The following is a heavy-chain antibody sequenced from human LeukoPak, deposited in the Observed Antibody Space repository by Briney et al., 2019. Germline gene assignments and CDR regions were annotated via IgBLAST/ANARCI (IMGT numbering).Heavy chain of an antibody. Sequence: GGSLRLSCAASGFTFSSYAMSWVRQAPGKGLEWVSVISGSGGSTYYADSVKGRLTITRDNSKNTLYLQMNSLRAEDTAVYYCAKFVTAAGTFDPWGQGTLVTVSS. CDR1: GFTFSSYA. J-gene: IGHJ5*02. CDR3: AKFVTAAGTFDP. CDR2: ISGSGGST. D-gene: IGHD6-13*01. V-gene: IGHV3-23*01.